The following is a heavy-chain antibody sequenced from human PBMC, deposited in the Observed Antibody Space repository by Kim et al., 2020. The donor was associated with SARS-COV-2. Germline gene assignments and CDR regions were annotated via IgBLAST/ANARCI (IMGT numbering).Heavy chain of an antibody. Sequence: ASVKVSCKASGYTFTSYGISWVRQAPGQGLEWMGWISAYNGNTNYAQKLQGRVTMTTDTSTSTAYMELRSLRSDDTAVYYCARVYDSSGYPYYYGMDVWGQGTTVTVSS. J-gene: IGHJ6*02. CDR1: GYTFTSYG. CDR2: ISAYNGNT. CDR3: ARVYDSSGYPYYYGMDV. D-gene: IGHD3-22*01. V-gene: IGHV1-18*01.